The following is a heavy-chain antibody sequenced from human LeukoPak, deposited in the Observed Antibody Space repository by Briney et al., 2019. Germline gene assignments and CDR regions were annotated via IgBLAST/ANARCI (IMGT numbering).Heavy chain of an antibody. CDR2: ISGSGGST. CDR3: VKDRKLLPYYFDY. Sequence: GGSLRLSCAASGFTFSSYAMSWVRQAPGKGLEWVSAISGSGGSTYYADSVKGRFTISRDNSKNTLYLQMNSLRAEDTAVYYCVKDRKLLPYYFDYWGQGTLVTVSS. CDR1: GFTFSSYA. D-gene: IGHD1-26*01. V-gene: IGHV3-23*01. J-gene: IGHJ4*02.